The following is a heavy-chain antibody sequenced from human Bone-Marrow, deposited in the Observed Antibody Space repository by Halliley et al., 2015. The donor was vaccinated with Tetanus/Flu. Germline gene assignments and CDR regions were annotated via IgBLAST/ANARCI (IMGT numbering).Heavy chain of an antibody. V-gene: IGHV1-58*01. CDR2: IVVGSGNT. CDR3: AAEDGTYDVWTAYYLGAV. Sequence: QLVQSGPEVRKPGTSVKVSCKASGFTFSAVQWVRQARGQRLEWIGWIVVGSGNTLYAQKFQERVTITRDMSTRTAYMELSSLRSEDTAVYYCAAEDGTYDVWTAYYLGAVWGQGTTVTVSS. J-gene: IGHJ6*02. D-gene: IGHD3-3*01. CDR1: GFTFSA.